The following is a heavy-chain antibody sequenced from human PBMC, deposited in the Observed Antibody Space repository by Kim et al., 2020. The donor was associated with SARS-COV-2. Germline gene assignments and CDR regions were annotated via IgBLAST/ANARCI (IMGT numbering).Heavy chain of an antibody. CDR3: ARAYNQAYGY. CDR2: ST. J-gene: IGHJ4*02. D-gene: IGHD1-20*01. V-gene: IGHV3-23*01. Sequence: STYYADSVKGRFTISRDNSKKTLYLQMNSLRAEDTAVYYCARAYNQAYGYWGQGTLVTVSS.